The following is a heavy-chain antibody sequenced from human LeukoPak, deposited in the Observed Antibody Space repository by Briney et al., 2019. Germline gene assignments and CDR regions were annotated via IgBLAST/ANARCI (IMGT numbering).Heavy chain of an antibody. Sequence: GGTLRLSCAASGFSFSSHGMSWVRQAPGKGLEWVSGIIGGAGSTYYADSVKGRFTISRDNSKNTLYLQMNRLRAEDTAVYYCAHGSMYQLDYWGQGTLVTVSS. D-gene: IGHD2-2*01. V-gene: IGHV3-23*01. CDR1: GFSFSSHG. J-gene: IGHJ4*02. CDR2: IIGGAGST. CDR3: AHGSMYQLDY.